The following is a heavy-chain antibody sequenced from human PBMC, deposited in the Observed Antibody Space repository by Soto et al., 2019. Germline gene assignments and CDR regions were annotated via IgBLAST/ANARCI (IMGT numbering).Heavy chain of an antibody. CDR2: ISAYNGNT. CDR3: ARDKRWLQLDWFDP. Sequence: GASVKVSCKASGYTFTSYGISWVRQAPGQGLEWMGWISAYNGNTNYAQKLQGRVTMTTDTSTSTAYMELRSLRSDDTAVYYCARDKRWLQLDWFDPWGQGTLVTAPQ. V-gene: IGHV1-18*01. J-gene: IGHJ5*02. CDR1: GYTFTSYG. D-gene: IGHD5-12*01.